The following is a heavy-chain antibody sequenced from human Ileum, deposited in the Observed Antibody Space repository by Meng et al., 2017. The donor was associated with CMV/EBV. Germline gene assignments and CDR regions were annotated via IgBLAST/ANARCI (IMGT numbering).Heavy chain of an antibody. Sequence: ASVKVSCKTSGYTFSDYYMHWVRQAPGQGLEWMGWINPNSGDTNYARKFQGRVIMTRGTPISTAYMELSRLRSDDTAVYYCARGTRSINMVRAPLDYWGQGTLVTVSS. CDR2: INPNSGDT. V-gene: IGHV1-2*02. CDR1: GYTFSDYY. J-gene: IGHJ4*02. D-gene: IGHD3-10*01. CDR3: ARGTRSINMVRAPLDY.